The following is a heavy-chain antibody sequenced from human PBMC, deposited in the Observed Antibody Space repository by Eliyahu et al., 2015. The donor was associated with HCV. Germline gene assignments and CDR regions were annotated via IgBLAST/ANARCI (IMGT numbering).Heavy chain of an antibody. CDR2: ISSSSSYI. Sequence: EVQLVESGGGLVKPGGSLRLSCAAXGFTFSSYSMNWVRQAPGKGLEWVSSISSSSSYIYYAXSVKGRFTISRDNAKNSLYLQMNSLRAEDTAVYYCARGTYYFDYWGQGTLVTVSS. CDR3: ARGTYYFDY. CDR1: GFTFSSYS. D-gene: IGHD1-1*01. J-gene: IGHJ4*02. V-gene: IGHV3-21*01.